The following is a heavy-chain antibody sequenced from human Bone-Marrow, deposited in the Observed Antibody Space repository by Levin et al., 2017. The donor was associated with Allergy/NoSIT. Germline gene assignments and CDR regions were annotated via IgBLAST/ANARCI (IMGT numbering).Heavy chain of an antibody. CDR1: GFTFSSYA. Sequence: GGSLRLSCTTSGFTFSSYAMTWVRQAPGKGLEWVSSLTGAGLDTYYADSVKGRFTISRDNSKNTLYLQMSSLRAEDTAIYYCAKAAKIYDFWSGYLDSWGQGTVVTVSS. V-gene: IGHV3-23*01. CDR3: AKAAKIYDFWSGYLDS. D-gene: IGHD3-3*01. CDR2: LTGAGLDT. J-gene: IGHJ5*01.